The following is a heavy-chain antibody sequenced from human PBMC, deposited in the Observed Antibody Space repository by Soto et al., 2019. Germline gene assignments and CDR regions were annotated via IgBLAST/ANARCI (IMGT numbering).Heavy chain of an antibody. CDR1: GFTFSSYW. CDR2: INTDGSST. J-gene: IGHJ4*02. CDR3: ARVSSGYYPVPFDY. V-gene: IGHV3-74*01. D-gene: IGHD3-22*01. Sequence: GGSLRLSCAASGFTFSSYWMHWVRQAPGKGLVWVSRINTDGSSTSYADSVKGRFTISRDNAKNTLYLQMNSLRAEDTSVYYCARVSSGYYPVPFDYWGQGTLVTVPQ.